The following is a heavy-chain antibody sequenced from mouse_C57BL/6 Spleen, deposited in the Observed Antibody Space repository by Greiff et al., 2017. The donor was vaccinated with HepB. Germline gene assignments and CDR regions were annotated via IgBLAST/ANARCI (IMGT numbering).Heavy chain of an antibody. J-gene: IGHJ4*01. CDR2: IDPENGDT. Sequence: EVQLQQSGAELVRPGASVKLSCTASGFNIKDDYMHWVKQRPEQGLEWIGWIDPENGDTEYASKFQGKATITADTSSNTAYLQLSSLTSEDTAVDYCTTVTTVVAHYYAMDYWGQGTSVTVSS. D-gene: IGHD1-1*01. CDR1: GFNIKDDY. V-gene: IGHV14-4*01. CDR3: TTVTTVVAHYYAMDY.